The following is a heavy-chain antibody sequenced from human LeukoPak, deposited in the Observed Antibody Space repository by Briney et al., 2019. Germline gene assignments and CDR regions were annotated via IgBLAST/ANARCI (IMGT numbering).Heavy chain of an antibody. V-gene: IGHV1-2*02. CDR2: INPNSGGT. CDR3: ARDHETGHYYGSGSYYKRYFDY. D-gene: IGHD3-10*01. J-gene: IGHJ4*02. CDR1: GYTFTGYY. Sequence: ASVKVSFKASGYTFTGYYMHWVRQAPGQGLEWMGWINPNSGGTNYAQKFQGRVTMTRDTSISTAYMELSRLRSDDTAVYYCARDHETGHYYGSGSYYKRYFDYWGQGTLVTVSS.